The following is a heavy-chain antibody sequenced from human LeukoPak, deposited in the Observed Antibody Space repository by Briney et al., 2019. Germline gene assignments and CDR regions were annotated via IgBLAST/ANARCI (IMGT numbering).Heavy chain of an antibody. CDR3: ARTGDSSGYYYVDY. CDR2: INSEGSST. CDR1: GFTFSSYA. J-gene: IGHJ4*02. V-gene: IGHV3-74*01. D-gene: IGHD3-22*01. Sequence: GGSLRLSCAASGFTFSSYAMSWVRQAPGKGLVWVSRINSEGSSTSYADSVKGRFTISRDNAKNTLYLQMNSLRAEDTAVYYCARTGDSSGYYYVDYWGQGTLVTVSS.